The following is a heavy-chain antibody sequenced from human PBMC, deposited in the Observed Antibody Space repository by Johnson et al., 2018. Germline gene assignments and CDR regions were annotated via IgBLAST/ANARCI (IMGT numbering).Heavy chain of an antibody. V-gene: IGHV3-48*01. CDR2: ISSSSSTT. D-gene: IGHD2-21*01. CDR3: ARDFLVAEG. CDR1: GFRFNYYA. Sequence: VQLVESGGGLVKXGGSXRLXCATSGFRFNYYAMAWVRQAPGKGLEWLSYISSSSSTTYYADSVKGRFTISRNNAKNSLYLQMHSLRAEDTAMYYCARDFLVAEGWGQGTLVTVSS. J-gene: IGHJ4*02.